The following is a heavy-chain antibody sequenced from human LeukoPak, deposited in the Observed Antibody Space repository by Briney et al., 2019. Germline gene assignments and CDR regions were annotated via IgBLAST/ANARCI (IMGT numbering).Heavy chain of an antibody. D-gene: IGHD4-17*01. CDR1: GGSISSSSYY. Sequence: PSETLSLTCTVSGGSISSSSYYWGWIRQPPGKGLEWIGGIYYSGSTYYNPSLKSRVTISVDTSKNQFSLKLSSVTAADTAVYYCARPVSYGDYRYWYFDLWGRGTLVTVSS. CDR3: ARPVSYGDYRYWYFDL. CDR2: IYYSGST. V-gene: IGHV4-39*01. J-gene: IGHJ2*01.